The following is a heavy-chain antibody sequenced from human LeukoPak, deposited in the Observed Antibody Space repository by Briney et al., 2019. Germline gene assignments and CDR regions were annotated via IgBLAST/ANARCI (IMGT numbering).Heavy chain of an antibody. CDR3: ARDFGCGGDCGVDY. Sequence: GVSVKPSCKASGYTFTSYYMHWVRQAPGHGLEWMGIINPSGGSTTYAERFKGRVTMSRDLSTSTVYMEMSSLRSEDTAVYYCARDFGCGGDCGVDYWGQGTLVTVSS. CDR1: GYTFTSYY. CDR2: INPSGGST. V-gene: IGHV1-46*01. D-gene: IGHD2-21*02. J-gene: IGHJ4*02.